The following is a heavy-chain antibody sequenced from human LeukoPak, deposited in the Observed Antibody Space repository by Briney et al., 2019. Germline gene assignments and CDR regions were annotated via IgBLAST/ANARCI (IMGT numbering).Heavy chain of an antibody. J-gene: IGHJ5*02. Sequence: SETLSLTCTFSGGSISSHYWSWIRQPPGKGLEWIGYIYYSGSTNYNPSLKSRVPISVDTSKNQFSLKLSSVTAADTTVYYCARAYGDYGFDPWGQGTLVTVSS. D-gene: IGHD4-17*01. CDR2: IYYSGST. CDR3: ARAYGDYGFDP. CDR1: GGSISSHY. V-gene: IGHV4-59*11.